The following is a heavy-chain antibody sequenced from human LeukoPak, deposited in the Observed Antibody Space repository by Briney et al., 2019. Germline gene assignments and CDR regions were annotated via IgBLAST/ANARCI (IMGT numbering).Heavy chain of an antibody. D-gene: IGHD1-1*01. Sequence: SQTLSPTCAISGDSVSSNSAAWNWIRQSPSRSLEWLGRTYYRSKWYNDYAVSVKSRITINPDTSKNQFSLQLKSVTPEDTAVYYCARDPGTSSWNYFDYWGQGTLVTVSS. J-gene: IGHJ4*02. CDR1: GDSVSSNSAA. CDR2: TYYRSKWYN. CDR3: ARDPGTSSWNYFDY. V-gene: IGHV6-1*01.